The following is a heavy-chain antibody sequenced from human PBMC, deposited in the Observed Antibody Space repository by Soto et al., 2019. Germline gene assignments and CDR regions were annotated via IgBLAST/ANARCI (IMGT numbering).Heavy chain of an antibody. CDR1: GGSISSSSYY. D-gene: IGHD3-10*01. V-gene: IGHV4-39*01. CDR3: ARHVYGSGSSWFDP. Sequence: SETLSLTCTVSGGSISSSSYYWGWIRQPPGKGLEWIGSIYYSGSTYYNPSLKSRVTISVDTSKNQFSLKLSSVTAADTAVYYCARHVYGSGSSWFDPWGRGTLVTVSS. J-gene: IGHJ5*02. CDR2: IYYSGST.